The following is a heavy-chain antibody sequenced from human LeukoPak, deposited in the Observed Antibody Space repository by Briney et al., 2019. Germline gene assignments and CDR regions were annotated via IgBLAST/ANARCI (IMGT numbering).Heavy chain of an antibody. V-gene: IGHV4-39*07. D-gene: IGHD3-22*01. CDR1: GASISSSSSY. Sequence: SETLSLTCTVSGASISSSSSYWAWIRQPPGKGLAWIGSINYSVSTYYNPSLKSRATISVDTSKNQFSLKLSSVTAADTAVYYCVGAKQWLSFDIWGQGTMVTVSS. J-gene: IGHJ3*02. CDR3: VGAKQWLSFDI. CDR2: INYSVST.